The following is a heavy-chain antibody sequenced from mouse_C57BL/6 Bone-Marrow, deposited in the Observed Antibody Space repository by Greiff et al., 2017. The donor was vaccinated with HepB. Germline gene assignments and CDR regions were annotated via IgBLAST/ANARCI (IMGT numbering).Heavy chain of an antibody. J-gene: IGHJ2*01. CDR2: IYPGNSDT. CDR3: TRGYYYGSSFYYFDY. CDR1: GYTFTSYW. Sequence: EVHLQQSGTVLARPGASVKMSCKTSGYTFTSYWMHWVKQRPGQGLEWIGAIYPGNSDTSYNQKFKGKAKLTAVTSASTAYMELSSLTNEDSAVYYCTRGYYYGSSFYYFDYWGQGTTLTVSS. D-gene: IGHD1-1*01. V-gene: IGHV1-5*01.